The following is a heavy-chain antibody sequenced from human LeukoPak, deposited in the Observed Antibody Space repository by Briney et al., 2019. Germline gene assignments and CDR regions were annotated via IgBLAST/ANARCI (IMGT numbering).Heavy chain of an antibody. Sequence: SQTLSLTCTVSGGSISSGSYYWSWIRQPAGKGLEWIGRIYYSGSTNYNPSLKSRVTISVDTSKNQFSLKLSSVTAADTAVYYCAREGDDIVATIKGDAFDIWGQGTMVTVSS. CDR2: IYYSGST. D-gene: IGHD5-12*01. CDR1: GGSISSGSYY. J-gene: IGHJ3*02. CDR3: AREGDDIVATIKGDAFDI. V-gene: IGHV4-61*02.